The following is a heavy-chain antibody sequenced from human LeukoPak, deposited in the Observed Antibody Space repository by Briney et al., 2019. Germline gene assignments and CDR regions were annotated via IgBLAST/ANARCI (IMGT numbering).Heavy chain of an antibody. CDR2: IYYSGST. Sequence: PSETLSLTCAVYGGSFSGYYWGWIRQPPGKGLEWIGSIYYSGSTYYNPSLKSRVTLSVDTSKNQFSLKLSSVTAADTAVYYCAAYSSGYYYFDFWGQGTLVTVSS. D-gene: IGHD3-22*01. CDR1: GGSFSGYY. J-gene: IGHJ4*02. V-gene: IGHV4-39*01. CDR3: AAYSSGYYYFDF.